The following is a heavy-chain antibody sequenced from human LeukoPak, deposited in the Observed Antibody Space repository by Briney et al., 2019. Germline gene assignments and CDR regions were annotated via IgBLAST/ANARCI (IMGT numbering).Heavy chain of an antibody. Sequence: GASVKVSCKASGYTFTGYYMHWVRQAPGQGLEWMGWINPNSGGTNYAQKFQGRVTMTRDTSISTAYMELSRLRSDDTAVYYCARDPWIQLWLHTELDAFDIWGQGTMVTVSS. CDR3: ARDPWIQLWLHTELDAFDI. D-gene: IGHD5-18*01. CDR1: GYTFTGYY. J-gene: IGHJ3*02. V-gene: IGHV1-2*02. CDR2: INPNSGGT.